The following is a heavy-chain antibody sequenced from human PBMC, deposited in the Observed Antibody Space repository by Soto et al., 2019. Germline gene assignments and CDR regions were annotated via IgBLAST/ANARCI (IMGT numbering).Heavy chain of an antibody. V-gene: IGHV2-5*02. CDR1: GFSLTASGVG. Sequence: QITLKESGPTLVKPTQTLTLTCTFSGFSLTASGVGVGWIRQPPEKALEWLALIYWDEDKRYSPSLKSRLTISKDTSKNQVVLTMTNMDPVDTATYYCAHIMISFGGIMRKDAFDVWGQGTVVTVSS. CDR3: AHIMISFGGIMRKDAFDV. J-gene: IGHJ3*01. D-gene: IGHD3-16*01. CDR2: IYWDEDK.